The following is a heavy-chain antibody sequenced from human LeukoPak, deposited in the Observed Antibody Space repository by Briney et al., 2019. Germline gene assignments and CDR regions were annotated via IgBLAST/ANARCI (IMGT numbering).Heavy chain of an antibody. J-gene: IGHJ4*02. Sequence: GGSLRLSCAASGFPFSSYWMHWVRQVPGKGLLWVSRINSDGSATIYADSVRGRFTISRDNAKNTLYLQMNSLRAEDTAVYYCAKDPLYYYDSSYFDYWGQGTLVTVSS. CDR1: GFPFSSYW. CDR3: AKDPLYYYDSSYFDY. V-gene: IGHV3-74*01. D-gene: IGHD3-22*01. CDR2: INSDGSAT.